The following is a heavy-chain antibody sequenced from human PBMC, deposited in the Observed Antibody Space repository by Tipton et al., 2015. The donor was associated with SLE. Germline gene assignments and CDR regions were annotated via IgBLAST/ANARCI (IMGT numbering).Heavy chain of an antibody. J-gene: IGHJ4*02. Sequence: SLRLSCAASGFTFSCYAMSWVRQAPGKGLEWVSAISGSGGSTYYADSVKGRFTISRDNAKNSLYLQMNSLRAEDTAVYYCARERGWYYFDYWGQGTLVTVSS. D-gene: IGHD6-19*01. CDR2: ISGSGGST. CDR1: GFTFSCYA. V-gene: IGHV3-23*01. CDR3: ARERGWYYFDY.